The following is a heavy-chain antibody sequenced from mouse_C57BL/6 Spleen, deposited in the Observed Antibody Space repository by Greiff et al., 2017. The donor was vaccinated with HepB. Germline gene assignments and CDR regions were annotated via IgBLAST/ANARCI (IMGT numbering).Heavy chain of an antibody. CDR1: GYSFTGYY. D-gene: IGHD6-1*01. Sequence: VQLQQSGPELVKPGASVKISCKASGYSFTGYYMNWVQQSPEKSLEWIGEITPSTGGTTYNQKFKAKATLTVDKSSSTAYMQLKSLTSEDSAVYYCARRAPAWFAYWGQGTLVTVSA. CDR2: ITPSTGGT. CDR3: ARRAPAWFAY. V-gene: IGHV1-42*01. J-gene: IGHJ3*01.